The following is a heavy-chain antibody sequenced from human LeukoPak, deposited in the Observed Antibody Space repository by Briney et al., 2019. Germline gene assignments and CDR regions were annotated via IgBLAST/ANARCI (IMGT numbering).Heavy chain of an antibody. J-gene: IGHJ4*02. Sequence: SQTLSLTCSVSGDSISGGYYWGWIRQHPGKGLEWIGSIYFTGTTSYYNPSLKSRVTISLDTSENQFSLKVNSMTAADTAVYYCARGSAVAGNYFDHWGQGTLVTVSS. D-gene: IGHD6-19*01. V-gene: IGHV4-31*03. CDR2: IYFTGTTS. CDR1: GDSISGGYY. CDR3: ARGSAVAGNYFDH.